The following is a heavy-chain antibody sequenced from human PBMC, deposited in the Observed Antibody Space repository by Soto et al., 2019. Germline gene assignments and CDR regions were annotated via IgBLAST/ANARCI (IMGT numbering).Heavy chain of an antibody. CDR3: ATGTGKTDFDY. D-gene: IGHD2-21*02. CDR2: VLSKTDGGAT. V-gene: IGHV3-15*01. Sequence: EVQLVESGGGLLKPGGSLRLSCTASGFTFSNAWMSWVRQAPGKGLEWVGRVLSKTDGGATDYAAPVKGRFTISRDDSKNTLYLQMNSLKTEDTAVYYCATGTGKTDFDYWGRGTLVTVSS. CDR1: GFTFSNAW. J-gene: IGHJ4*02.